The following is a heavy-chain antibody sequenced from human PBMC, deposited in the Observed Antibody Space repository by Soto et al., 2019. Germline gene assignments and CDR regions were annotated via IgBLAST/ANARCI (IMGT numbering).Heavy chain of an antibody. Sequence: SETLSLTCAVSSDSISSSNWWSWVRQSPGKGLEWIGEINHIGSTNYNPSLKRRVTILVDKSKNQLSLKQSSVTAADTDVYYCAKVWSCSSTSCYWFDTWGLGTLVTVSS. CDR1: SDSISSSNW. CDR2: INHIGST. V-gene: IGHV4-4*02. CDR3: AKVWSCSSTSCYWFDT. J-gene: IGHJ5*02. D-gene: IGHD2-2*01.